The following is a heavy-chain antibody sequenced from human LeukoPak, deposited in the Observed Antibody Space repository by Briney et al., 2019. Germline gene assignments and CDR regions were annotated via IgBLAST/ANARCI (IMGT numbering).Heavy chain of an antibody. CDR2: INHSGST. Sequence: PSETLSLTCAVYGGSFSGYYWSWIRQPPGKGLEWIGEINHSGSTNYNPSLKSRVTISVDTSKNQFSLKLSSVTAADTAVYYCARGVRRNGSGWYPPYYFDYWGQGTLVTVSS. V-gene: IGHV4-34*01. J-gene: IGHJ4*02. CDR1: GGSFSGYY. CDR3: ARGVRRNGSGWYPPYYFDY. D-gene: IGHD6-19*01.